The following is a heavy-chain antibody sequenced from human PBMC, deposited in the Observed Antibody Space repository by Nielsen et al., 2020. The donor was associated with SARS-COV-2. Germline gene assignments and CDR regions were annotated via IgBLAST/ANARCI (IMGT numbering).Heavy chain of an antibody. J-gene: IGHJ6*02. Sequence: ASVKVSCKASGYTFSNYAMNWVRQAPGQGLEWMGRINSNTGDPTHAQGFTGRFVFSLDTSVSTAYLQISSLKADDTAVYYCARNVGGTYYYYGMDVWGRGTTVTVSS. CDR1: GYTFSNYA. CDR2: INSNTGDP. V-gene: IGHV7-4-1*02. D-gene: IGHD6-19*01. CDR3: ARNVGGTYYYYGMDV.